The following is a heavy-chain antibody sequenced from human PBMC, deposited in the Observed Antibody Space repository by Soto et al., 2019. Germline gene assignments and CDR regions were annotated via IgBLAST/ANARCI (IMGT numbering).Heavy chain of an antibody. D-gene: IGHD4-17*01. J-gene: IGHJ4*02. Sequence: ASVKVSCKASGYTFTNYGISWVRQAPGQGLEWMGWISVYNGHTNCAQKFQGRVTMTTDTSTSTAYMELRSLRSDDTAIYYCARGDYGGNSDFLSNWGQGTLVTVSS. V-gene: IGHV1-18*04. CDR1: GYTFTNYG. CDR3: ARGDYGGNSDFLSN. CDR2: ISVYNGHT.